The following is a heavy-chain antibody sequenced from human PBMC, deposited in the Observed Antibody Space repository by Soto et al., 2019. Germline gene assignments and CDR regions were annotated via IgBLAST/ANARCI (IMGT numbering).Heavy chain of an antibody. CDR1: GFTLSSYS. V-gene: IGHV3-21*01. D-gene: IGHD2-2*01. CDR2: ISSSSSYI. CDR3: ARDRRYCSSTSWYHWFEP. Sequence: EVQLVESGGGLVKPGGSLRLSCAASGFTLSSYSMNWVRQAPGKGLEWVSSISSSSSYIYYADSVKGRFTISRDNAKNWLYLQMNSLRAEDTAVYYCARDRRYCSSTSWYHWFEPWGQGTLFIVSS. J-gene: IGHJ5*02.